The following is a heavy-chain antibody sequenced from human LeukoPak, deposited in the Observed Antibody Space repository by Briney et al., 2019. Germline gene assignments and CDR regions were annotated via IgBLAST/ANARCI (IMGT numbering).Heavy chain of an antibody. D-gene: IGHD1-26*01. CDR3: ARASGSYPDY. CDR1: GGSISSGSYY. J-gene: IGHJ4*02. Sequence: SETLSLTCTVSGGSISSGSYYWSWIRQPAGKGLEWIGRIYTSGSTNYNPSLKSRVTISVDTSKNQFSLKLSSVTAADTPVYYCARASGSYPDYWGQGTLVTVSS. V-gene: IGHV4-61*02. CDR2: IYTSGST.